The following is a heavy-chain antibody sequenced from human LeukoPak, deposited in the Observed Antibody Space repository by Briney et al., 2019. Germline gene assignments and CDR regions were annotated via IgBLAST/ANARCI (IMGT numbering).Heavy chain of an antibody. CDR2: INHSGST. CDR3: ASLSSCYSLNWCDP. CDR1: GGSFSGYY. V-gene: IGHV4-34*01. J-gene: IGHJ5*02. Sequence: SETLSLTCAFYGGSFSGYYWSWIRQPPGKGLEWIGEINHSGSTNYNPSLKSRVTISVDTSKNQFSLKLSSVTAADTAVYYCASLSSCYSLNWCDPWVQGTLVTVSS. D-gene: IGHD3-22*01.